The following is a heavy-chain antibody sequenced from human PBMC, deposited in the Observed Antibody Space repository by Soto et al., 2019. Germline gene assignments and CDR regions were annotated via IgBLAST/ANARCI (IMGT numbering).Heavy chain of an antibody. V-gene: IGHV4-34*01. J-gene: IGHJ3*02. CDR1: GGSVNSGNYY. CDR3: ARVERGTATTVVDAFDI. D-gene: IGHD1-1*01. Sequence: QVQLQQWGAGLLKPSETLSLTCAVYGGSVNSGNYYWSWIRQPPGQGLEWIGEMSHSCGTHFNPSLKSRVTISVDTSKNQFSLKMSSVTAADTALYYCARVERGTATTVVDAFDIWGPGTLVTVSS. CDR2: MSHSCGT.